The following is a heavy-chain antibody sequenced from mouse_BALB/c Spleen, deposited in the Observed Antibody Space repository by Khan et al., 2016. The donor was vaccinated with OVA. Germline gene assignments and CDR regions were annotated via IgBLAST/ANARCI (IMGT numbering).Heavy chain of an antibody. CDR3: ARHLTGAFAY. CDR2: ISSGGDYT. J-gene: IGHJ3*01. CDR1: GFTFSSYS. V-gene: IGHV5-6*01. Sequence: EVELVESGGDLVKPGGSLKLSCAASGFTFSSYSMSWVLPTPDQRLEWVATISSGGDYTYYPDNVQGRFTISRDNAKNTLYLQISSLKSEDTAMYYCARHLTGAFAYWGQGTLVTVAA. D-gene: IGHD4-1*01.